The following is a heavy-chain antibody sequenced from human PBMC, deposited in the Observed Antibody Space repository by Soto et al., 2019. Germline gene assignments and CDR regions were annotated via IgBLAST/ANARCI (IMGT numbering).Heavy chain of an antibody. CDR2: ISTGGSGI. Sequence: EVQLVESGGGLVQPGGSLRLSCVASGFTFSSFEMNWVRQAPGKGLEWVSYISTGGSGIHYAASVKGRFTISRDNAKNSLYLQMDSLGAEDTAVYYCAIMQSSGWYPNPLLFNWGQGTQVTVSS. CDR1: GFTFSSFE. D-gene: IGHD6-19*01. V-gene: IGHV3-48*03. J-gene: IGHJ4*02. CDR3: AIMQSSGWYPNPLLFN.